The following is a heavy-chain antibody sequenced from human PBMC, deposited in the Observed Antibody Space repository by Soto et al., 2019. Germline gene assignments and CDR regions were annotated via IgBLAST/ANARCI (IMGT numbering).Heavy chain of an antibody. CDR3: AGPGYSSQDY. CDR2: ISGSGDGT. V-gene: IGHV3-23*01. CDR1: GFTFSSFA. Sequence: PGGSLRLSCAASGFTFSSFALSWVRQAPGKGLEWVSAISGSGDGTDYADSVKGRFTISRDNSKNTLYFQMNSLRAEDTAVYYCAGPGYSSQDYWGQGALVTVSS. J-gene: IGHJ4*02. D-gene: IGHD5-18*01.